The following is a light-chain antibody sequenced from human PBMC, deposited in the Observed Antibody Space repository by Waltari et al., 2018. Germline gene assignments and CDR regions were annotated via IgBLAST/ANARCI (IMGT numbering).Light chain of an antibody. Sequence: DIVMTQSPDSLAVSLGERASINCKSSQSVLYSSNNKNYLAWYQHKPGQPPKLLFFWAATRESGAPDRFSVSGSGTDFTLTISSLQAEDVAVYYCQQYYNAPLTFGGGTKVEIK. CDR1: QSVLYSSNNKNY. J-gene: IGKJ4*01. V-gene: IGKV4-1*01. CDR3: QQYYNAPLT. CDR2: WAA.